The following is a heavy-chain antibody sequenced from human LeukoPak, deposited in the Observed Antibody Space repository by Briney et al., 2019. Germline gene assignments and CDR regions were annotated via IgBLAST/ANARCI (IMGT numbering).Heavy chain of an antibody. CDR3: PKVGGYQLYQPFDP. CDR2: ISGSGGST. D-gene: IGHD2-2*01. V-gene: IGHV3-23*01. CDR1: GFTLSSYA. J-gene: IGHJ5*02. Sequence: GGSLRLSCAASGFTLSSYAMSWVRQAPGKGLEWVSAISGSGGSTYYADSVKGRFTNSRDNSKNTLYLQMNSLRAEDTDVYNCPKVGGYQLYQPFDPWGQGTLVTVSS.